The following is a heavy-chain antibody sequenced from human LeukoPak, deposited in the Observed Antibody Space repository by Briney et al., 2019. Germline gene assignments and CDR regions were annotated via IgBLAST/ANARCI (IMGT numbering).Heavy chain of an antibody. J-gene: IGHJ5*02. D-gene: IGHD6-6*01. CDR3: ARDPPASIAARPSQYNWFDP. CDR1: GGSISSGGYY. Sequence: SETLSLTCTVSGGSISSGGYYWSWIRQHPGKGLEWIGYIYYSGSTYYNQSLKSRFTISVDTSKNQFSLKLSSVTAADTAVYYCARDPPASIAARPSQYNWFDPWGQGTLVTVSS. CDR2: IYYSGST. V-gene: IGHV4-31*03.